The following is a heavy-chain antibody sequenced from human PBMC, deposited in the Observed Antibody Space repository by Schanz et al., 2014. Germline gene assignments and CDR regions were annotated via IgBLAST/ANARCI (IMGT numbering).Heavy chain of an antibody. Sequence: QVQLVQSGAEVKKPGASVKVSCKASGYTFTSYGISWVRQAPGQGLEWMGYINSSGDGTSYAQKFQDPLTMTRDASTSTVDMELSSLRSEGTAVYCCARGYGYSPTDVWGQGTLVTVSS. CDR2: INSSGDGT. D-gene: IGHD4-17*01. CDR1: GYTFTSYG. J-gene: IGHJ4*02. CDR3: ARGYGYSPTDV. V-gene: IGHV1-46*01.